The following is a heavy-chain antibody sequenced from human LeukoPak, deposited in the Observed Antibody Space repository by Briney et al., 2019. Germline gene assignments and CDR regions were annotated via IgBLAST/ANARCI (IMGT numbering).Heavy chain of an antibody. CDR1: GFTFSNFW. Sequence: PGGSLRLSWAASGFTFSNFWRHWVGQPQERGLGGVSRIHSDGSSTSYADSVKGRFTISRDNAKNTLFLQMNSLRAEDTAVYYCASYSSSGDCFDYWGQGTLVTVSS. V-gene: IGHV3-74*01. D-gene: IGHD3-10*01. J-gene: IGHJ4*02. CDR2: IHSDGSST. CDR3: ASYSSSGDCFDY.